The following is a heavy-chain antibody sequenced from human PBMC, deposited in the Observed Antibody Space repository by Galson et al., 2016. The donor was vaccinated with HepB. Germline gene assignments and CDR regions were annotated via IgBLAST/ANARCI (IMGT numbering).Heavy chain of an antibody. Sequence: SLRLSCAASGFTFSDHWMHWVRQAPGKGLEWLAALQPDGSDGDNLNSVKGRFAISRDNAENSLYLEINSLTIEDTAVYYCATHNAWKLDSWGQGTLVTVSS. CDR3: ATHNAWKLDS. D-gene: IGHD1-1*01. V-gene: IGHV3-7*01. CDR1: GFTFSDHW. CDR2: LQPDGSDG. J-gene: IGHJ5*01.